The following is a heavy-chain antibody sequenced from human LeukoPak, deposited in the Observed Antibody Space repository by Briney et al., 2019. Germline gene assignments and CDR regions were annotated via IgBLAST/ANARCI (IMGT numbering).Heavy chain of an antibody. D-gene: IGHD6-13*01. CDR2: ISYDGYDK. V-gene: IGHV3-30-3*01. Sequence: GGSLRLSCAASGFTFNDYVMYWVRQTPGKGLEWVTLISYDGYDKSYADSVRGRFTISRDNSKNTLYLQMDSLRSEDTAVYYCARDFFPIVDSSWYEIGYWGQGTLVTVSS. J-gene: IGHJ4*02. CDR3: ARDFFPIVDSSWYEIGY. CDR1: GFTFNDYV.